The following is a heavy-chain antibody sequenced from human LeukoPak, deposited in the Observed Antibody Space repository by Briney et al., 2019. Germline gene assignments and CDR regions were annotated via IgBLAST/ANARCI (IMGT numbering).Heavy chain of an antibody. D-gene: IGHD5-12*01. Sequence: GGSLRLSCAASGFTFSSYSMNWVRQAPGKGLEWVSSISSSSSYIYYADSAKGRFTISRDNAKNSLYLQMNSLRAEDTAVYYCSGSFETATINGYYYGMDVWGQGTTVTVSS. V-gene: IGHV3-21*01. CDR1: GFTFSSYS. CDR3: SGSFETATINGYYYGMDV. CDR2: ISSSSSYI. J-gene: IGHJ6*02.